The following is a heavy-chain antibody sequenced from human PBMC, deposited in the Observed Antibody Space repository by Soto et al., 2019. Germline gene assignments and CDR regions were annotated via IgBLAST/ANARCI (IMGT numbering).Heavy chain of an antibody. CDR1: GYSFTSYW. CDR2: IYPGDSDT. CDR3: ARQGAYYDILNATNNYYDGMAV. J-gene: IGHJ6*02. D-gene: IGHD3-9*01. V-gene: IGHV5-51*01. Sequence: PGESLKISCKGSGYSFTSYWIGWVRQMPGKGLEWMGIIYPGDSDTRYSPSFQGQVTISADKSISTAYLQWSSLKASDTAMYYCARQGAYYDILNATNNYYDGMAVWGQGTTVPVSS.